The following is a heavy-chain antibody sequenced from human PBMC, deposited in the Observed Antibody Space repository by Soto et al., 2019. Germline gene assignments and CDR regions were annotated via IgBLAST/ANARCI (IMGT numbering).Heavy chain of an antibody. D-gene: IGHD1-1*01. CDR3: VRALKAPGF. CDR2: ISSDGSIT. V-gene: IGHV3-74*01. J-gene: IGHJ4*02. CDR1: GFAISDYW. Sequence: GGSLRLSCAASGFAISDYWIHWVRQAPGGGLVWLSRISSDGSITNYADSVKGRFTVSRDSAKNTVYLQMNSLRVDDTAVYHCVRALKAPGFWGQGTLVTVSS.